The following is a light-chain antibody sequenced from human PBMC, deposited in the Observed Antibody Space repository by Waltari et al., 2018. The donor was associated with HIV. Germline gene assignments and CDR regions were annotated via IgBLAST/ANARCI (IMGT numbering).Light chain of an antibody. CDR3: QQRSNWLT. CDR1: QGVSSY. Sequence: EIVLTTSPATLSLSPGERATLSCRASQGVSSYLAWYQQKPGQAPRLLIYDASNRATGIPARFSGSGPGTDFTLTISSLEPEDFAVYYCQQRSNWLTFGGGTKVEIK. CDR2: DAS. V-gene: IGKV3D-11*01. J-gene: IGKJ4*01.